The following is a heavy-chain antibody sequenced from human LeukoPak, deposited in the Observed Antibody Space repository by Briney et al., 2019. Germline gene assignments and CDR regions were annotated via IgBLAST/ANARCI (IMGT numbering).Heavy chain of an antibody. J-gene: IGHJ4*02. D-gene: IGHD2-21*02. CDR1: GYTLTELS. CDR3: ARDPAYCGGDCYSVFDY. V-gene: IGHV1-46*01. Sequence: GASAKVSCKVPGYTLTELSMHWVRQAPGQGLEWMGIINPSGGSTSYAQKFQGRVTMTRDTSTSTVYMELSSLRSEDTAVYYCARDPAYCGGDCYSVFDYWGQGTLVTVSS. CDR2: INPSGGST.